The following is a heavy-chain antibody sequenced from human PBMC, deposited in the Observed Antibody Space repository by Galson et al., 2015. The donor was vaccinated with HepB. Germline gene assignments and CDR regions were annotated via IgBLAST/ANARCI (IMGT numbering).Heavy chain of an antibody. CDR2: INPSGGST. V-gene: IGHV1-46*01. CDR1: GYTFTSYY. Sequence: VKVFCKASGYTFTSYYMHWVRQAPGQGLEWMGIINPSGGSTSYAQKFQGRVTMTRDTSTSTVYMELSSLRSEDTAVYYCARSYNWNYGKVNYYYGMDVWGQGTTVTVSS. CDR3: ARSYNWNYGKVNYYYGMDV. J-gene: IGHJ6*02. D-gene: IGHD1-1*01.